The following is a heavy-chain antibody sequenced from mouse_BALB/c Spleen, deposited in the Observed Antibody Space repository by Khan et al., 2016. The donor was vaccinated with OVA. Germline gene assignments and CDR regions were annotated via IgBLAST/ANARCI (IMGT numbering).Heavy chain of an antibody. CDR3: ARIKKIVATYFDY. CDR2: TNPTNGRT. D-gene: IGHD1-1*01. CDR1: GYTFTSYW. V-gene: IGHV1S81*02. Sequence: QVQLQQPGAELVKAGASVKMSCKASGYTFTSYWMHWVKQRLGQGLEWFAETNPTNGRTYYNEKYKSKATLTVDKSSSTAYMLLSGPTYEESAVYYCARIKKIVATYFDYWGQGPPLTVSS. J-gene: IGHJ2*01.